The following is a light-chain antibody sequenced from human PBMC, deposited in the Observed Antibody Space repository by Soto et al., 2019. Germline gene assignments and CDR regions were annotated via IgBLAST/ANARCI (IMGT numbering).Light chain of an antibody. V-gene: IGLV2-14*01. CDR1: SSDVGTYNY. J-gene: IGLJ3*02. CDR3: SSYTTSNTQV. CDR2: DVS. Sequence: QSALTQPASVSGSPGQSITISCTGTSSDVGTYNYVSWYQHRPGTAPKLMIYDVSYRPSGVSNRFSGSKSANTASLTTSGLQAEDEADYYCSSYTTSNTQVFGGGTKLTVL.